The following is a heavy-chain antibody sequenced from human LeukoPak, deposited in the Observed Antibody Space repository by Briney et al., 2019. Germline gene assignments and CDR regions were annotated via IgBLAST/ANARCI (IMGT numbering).Heavy chain of an antibody. CDR2: IGGSGEST. CDR3: ARDGPYGDYGYDY. D-gene: IGHD4-17*01. J-gene: IGHJ4*02. V-gene: IGHV3-23*01. CDR1: GFIFSTYA. Sequence: GGSLRLSCAASGFIFSTYAMYWVRQAPGKGLEWVSAIGGSGESTYYADSVKGRFTISRDNSKNTLYLQMNSLRAEDAAVYYCARDGPYGDYGYDYWGQGTLVTVSS.